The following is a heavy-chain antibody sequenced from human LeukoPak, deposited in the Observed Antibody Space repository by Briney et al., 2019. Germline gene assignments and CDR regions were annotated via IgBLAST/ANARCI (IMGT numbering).Heavy chain of an antibody. CDR1: GGSISSSSYY. CDR2: IYYSGST. J-gene: IGHJ4*02. CDR3: ARRRFDGDFDY. V-gene: IGHV4-39*01. Sequence: SETLSLTCTVSGGSISSSSYYWGWIRQPPGKGLEWIGSIYYSGSTYYNPSLKSRVTISVDTSKNQFSLKLSSVTAADTAVYYCARRRFDGDFDYWGQGTLVTVSS. D-gene: IGHD3-16*01.